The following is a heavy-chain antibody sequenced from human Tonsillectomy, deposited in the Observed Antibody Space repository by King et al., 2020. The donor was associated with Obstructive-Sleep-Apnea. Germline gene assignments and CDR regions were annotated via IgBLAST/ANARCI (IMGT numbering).Heavy chain of an antibody. D-gene: IGHD6-19*01. V-gene: IGHV3-33*01. J-gene: IGHJ6*02. Sequence: VQLVESGGGVVQPGRSLRLSCAASGFTFSSYGMHWVHQAPGKGLEWVAVIWYDGSNKYYADSVKGRFTISRDNSKNTLYLQMNSLRAEDTAVYYCAREGSGWYDYYYYGMDVWGQGTTVTVSS. CDR2: IWYDGSNK. CDR3: AREGSGWYDYYYYGMDV. CDR1: GFTFSSYG.